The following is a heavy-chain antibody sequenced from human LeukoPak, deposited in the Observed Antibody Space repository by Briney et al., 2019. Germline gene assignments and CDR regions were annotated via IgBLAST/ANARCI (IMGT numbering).Heavy chain of an antibody. J-gene: IGHJ3*02. CDR2: IIPILGIA. V-gene: IGHV1-69*04. CDR1: GGTFSSYA. Sequence: VASVKVSCKASGGTFSSYAISWVRQAPGQGLEWMGRIIPILGIANYAQKFQGRVTITADKSTSTAYMELSSLRSEDTAVYYCARDVIDYYDSSGYHLAAFDIWGQGTMVTVSS. D-gene: IGHD3-22*01. CDR3: ARDVIDYYDSSGYHLAAFDI.